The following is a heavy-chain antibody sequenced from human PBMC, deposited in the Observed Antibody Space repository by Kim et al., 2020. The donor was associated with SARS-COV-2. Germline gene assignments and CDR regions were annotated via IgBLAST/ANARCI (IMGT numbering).Heavy chain of an antibody. CDR2: INHSGST. D-gene: IGHD6-13*01. CDR1: GGSFSGYY. CDR3: ARGRSSSWYDY. J-gene: IGHJ4*02. V-gene: IGHV4-34*01. Sequence: SETLSLTCAVYGGSFSGYYWSWIRQPPGKGLEWIGEINHSGSTNYNPSLKSRVTISVDTSKNQFSLKLSSVTAADTAVYYCARGRSSSWYDYWGQGTLVTVSS.